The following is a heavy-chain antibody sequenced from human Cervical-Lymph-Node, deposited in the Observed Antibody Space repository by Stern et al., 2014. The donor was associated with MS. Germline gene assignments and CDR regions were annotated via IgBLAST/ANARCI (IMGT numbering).Heavy chain of an antibody. D-gene: IGHD2-2*01. CDR2: LYYSGTP. Sequence: QVQLVESGPGLVKPSQTLSLTCTVSGGSISSDNYYWTWIRQHPGKGLEWIGHLYYSGTPYYNPSLKSRVSITVDTSKNLFSLRLSSVTAADTAVYYCARDHFTTSLDVWGHGTTVTVS. V-gene: IGHV4-31*03. CDR1: GGSISSDNYY. CDR3: ARDHFTTSLDV. J-gene: IGHJ6*02.